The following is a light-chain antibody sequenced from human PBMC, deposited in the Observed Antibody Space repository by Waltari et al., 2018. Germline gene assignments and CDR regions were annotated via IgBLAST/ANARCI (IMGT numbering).Light chain of an antibody. J-gene: IGKJ1*01. CDR2: AAA. V-gene: IGKV3-20*01. CDR1: QNVSQNH. Sequence: EIVLTQSPGTLSLSPGATAILSCRASQNVSQNHVAWFQVKPGQPPRLLIYAAANRAPGVPVKFSGRGSGTDFSLTILIVEPEDFAVYSCHQYGSSIRSFGQGTKVEV. CDR3: HQYGSSIRS.